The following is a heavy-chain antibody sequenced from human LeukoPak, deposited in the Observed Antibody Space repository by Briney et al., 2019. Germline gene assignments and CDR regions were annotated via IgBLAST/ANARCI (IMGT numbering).Heavy chain of an antibody. Sequence: GGSLRLSCAASGFALSSHWMTWVRQVPGRGPEWVANVNRDGSETYYLDSVKGRFTISKDNAKNSLYLQMNGLRAEDTALYHCARNNGMDVWGQGTTVIVSS. CDR1: GFALSSHW. J-gene: IGHJ6*02. CDR3: ARNNGMDV. V-gene: IGHV3-7*03. CDR2: VNRDGSET.